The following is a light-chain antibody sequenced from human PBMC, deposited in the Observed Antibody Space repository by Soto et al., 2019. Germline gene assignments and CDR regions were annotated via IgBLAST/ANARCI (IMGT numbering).Light chain of an antibody. J-gene: IGLJ1*01. CDR2: DVS. V-gene: IGLV2-14*01. CDR1: SSDVGGYNY. Sequence: QSVLTQPASVSGSPGQSITLSCTGTSSDVGGYNYVSWYQQHPGKAPKLMIYDVSNRPSGVSNRFSGSKSVNTASLTISGLPAEDAADYYCRAYTSRSTSYYVFGTGTKVTVL. CDR3: RAYTSRSTSYYV.